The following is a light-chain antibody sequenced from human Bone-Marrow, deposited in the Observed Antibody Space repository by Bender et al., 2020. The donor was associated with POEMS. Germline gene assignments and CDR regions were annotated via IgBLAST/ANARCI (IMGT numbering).Light chain of an antibody. J-gene: IGLJ1*01. CDR3: SSYAGSRPLV. CDR2: GGT. V-gene: IGLV2-23*01. Sequence: QSALTQPASVSGSPGQSITISCTGTNIDVATYKFVSWYQHHPGMAPKLIIYGGTNRPSGVSNRFSASKSATAASLTISGLQADDEADYYCSSYAGSRPLVFGTGTKVTVL. CDR1: NIDVATYKF.